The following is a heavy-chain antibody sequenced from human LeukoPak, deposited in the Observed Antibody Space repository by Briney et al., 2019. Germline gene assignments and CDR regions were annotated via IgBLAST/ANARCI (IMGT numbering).Heavy chain of an antibody. Sequence: SETLSLTCTVSGGSISSGDYYWSWIRQPPGKGLEWIGYIYCSGSTYYNPSLKSRVTISVDTSKNQFSLKLSSVTAADTAVYYCARGVVPAAIPDYWGQGTLVTVSS. V-gene: IGHV4-30-4*08. CDR1: GGSISSGDYY. CDR2: IYCSGST. J-gene: IGHJ4*02. D-gene: IGHD2-2*02. CDR3: ARGVVPAAIPDY.